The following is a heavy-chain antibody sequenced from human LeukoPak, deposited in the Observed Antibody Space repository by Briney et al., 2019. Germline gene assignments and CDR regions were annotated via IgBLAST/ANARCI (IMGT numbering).Heavy chain of an antibody. J-gene: IGHJ4*02. CDR2: ISSTGTTI. CDR1: GFTSTSYE. CDR3: ARALPSTYYYFDY. Sequence: GGSLRLSCAASGFTSTSYEMNWVRQAPGKGLEWVSYISSTGTTISYADSVKGRFTISRDNAKTSLYLQMSSLRAEDTAVYYCARALPSTYYYFDYWGQGTLVTVSS. D-gene: IGHD2-2*01. V-gene: IGHV3-48*03.